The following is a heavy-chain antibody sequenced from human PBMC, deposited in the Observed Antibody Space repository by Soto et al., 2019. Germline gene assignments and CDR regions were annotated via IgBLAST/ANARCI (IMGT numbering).Heavy chain of an antibody. V-gene: IGHV1-18*01. D-gene: IGHD2-2*01. CDR3: ARVIPGAEAWFGP. CDR1: GYTFTNYG. Sequence: GASVKVSCKASGYTFTNYGVTWVRQAPGQGLEWMGWISAYTDTPNYAQKFQGRVTMTIDTSTTTAYMDLRSLTSDDTAVYYCARVIPGAEAWFGPWGQGTLVTVSS. CDR2: ISAYTDTP. J-gene: IGHJ5*02.